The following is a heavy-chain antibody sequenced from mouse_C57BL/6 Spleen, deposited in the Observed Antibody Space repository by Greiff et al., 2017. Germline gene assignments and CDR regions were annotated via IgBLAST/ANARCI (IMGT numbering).Heavy chain of an antibody. Sequence: EVKLMESGGGLVQPGGSLSLSCAASGFTFTDYYMSWVRQPPGKALEWLGFIRNKANGYTTEYSASVKGQFTISRDNSKSILYLQMNALRAEDSATYYCARYRLGYDHYYYAMDDWGKGTSVTVSS. D-gene: IGHD2-2*01. CDR3: ARYRLGYDHYYYAMDD. J-gene: IGHJ4*01. V-gene: IGHV7-3*01. CDR2: IRNKANGYTT. CDR1: GFTFTDYY.